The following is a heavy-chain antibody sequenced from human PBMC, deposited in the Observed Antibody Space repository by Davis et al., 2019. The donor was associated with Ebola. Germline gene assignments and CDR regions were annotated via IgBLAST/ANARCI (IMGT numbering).Heavy chain of an antibody. V-gene: IGHV1-18*01. Sequence: AASVKVSCKASGYTFTSYGISWVRQAPGQGLEWMGWISAYNGNTNFAQTFQGRITMTTDTSTTTAYMELRSLTSDDTAVYYCARLQGGTDLWASDYWGQGSLVTVSS. J-gene: IGHJ4*02. D-gene: IGHD1-26*01. CDR2: ISAYNGNT. CDR3: ARLQGGTDLWASDY. CDR1: GYTFTSYG.